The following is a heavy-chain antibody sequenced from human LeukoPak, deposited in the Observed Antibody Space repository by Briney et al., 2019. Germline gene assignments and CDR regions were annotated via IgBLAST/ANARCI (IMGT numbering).Heavy chain of an antibody. V-gene: IGHV3-30-3*01. CDR3: ARGFVASGYSPFDY. D-gene: IGHD3-22*01. CDR2: ISYDGSNK. CDR1: GFTFSSYA. Sequence: PGRSLRLSCAASGFTFSSYAMHWVRQAPGKGLEWVAVISYDGSNKYYADSVKGRFTISRDNSKNTLYLQMNSLRAEDTAVYYCARGFVASGYSPFDYWGQGTLVTVSS. J-gene: IGHJ4*02.